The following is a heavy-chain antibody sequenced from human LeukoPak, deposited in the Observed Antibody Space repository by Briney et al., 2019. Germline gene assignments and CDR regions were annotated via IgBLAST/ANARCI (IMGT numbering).Heavy chain of an antibody. CDR3: ARLSGGTQWLAPFDY. D-gene: IGHD6-19*01. V-gene: IGHV4-59*08. Sequence: PSETLSLTCTVSGGSISSYYWNWIRQPPGKGLEWIGYISYSGTTNYNPSLKSRLTISVDTSKNQFSLKLSSVTAADTAVYYCARLSGGTQWLAPFDYWGQGTLVTVSS. CDR2: ISYSGTT. CDR1: GGSISSYY. J-gene: IGHJ4*02.